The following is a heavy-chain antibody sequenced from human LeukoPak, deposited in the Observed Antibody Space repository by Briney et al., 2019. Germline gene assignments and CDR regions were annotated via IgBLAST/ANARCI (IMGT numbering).Heavy chain of an antibody. Sequence: SETLSLTCAVYGGSLSGYYWSWIRQPPGKGLEWIGEINHSGSTNYNPSLKSRVTISVDTSKNQFSLKLSSVTAADTAVYYCARVLYSSSSESDYWGQGTLVTVPS. CDR1: GGSLSGYY. CDR3: ARVLYSSSSESDY. J-gene: IGHJ4*02. D-gene: IGHD6-6*01. V-gene: IGHV4-34*01. CDR2: INHSGST.